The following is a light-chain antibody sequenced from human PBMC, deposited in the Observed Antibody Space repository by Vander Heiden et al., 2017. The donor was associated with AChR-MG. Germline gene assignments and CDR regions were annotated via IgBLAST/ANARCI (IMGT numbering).Light chain of an antibody. CDR2: KAS. Sequence: DIQLTQSLSTLSASVGDRVTITRRPSQRVSTWLAWDQQKPGKAPNVLIYKASTVESGIPSRCSGGGSGTEFTITISRLQPDDFATYYYQQYNKYPYTFGEGTKLEIK. V-gene: IGKV1-5*03. CDR3: QQYNKYPYT. J-gene: IGKJ2*01. CDR1: QRVSTW.